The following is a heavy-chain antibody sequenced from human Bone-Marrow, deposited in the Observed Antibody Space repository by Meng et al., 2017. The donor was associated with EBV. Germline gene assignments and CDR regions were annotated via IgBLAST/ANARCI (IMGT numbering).Heavy chain of an antibody. Sequence: QVQLQESGPGLVRPSEPLSLTCPVSGGSISSYYWSWIRQPPGKGLEWLGYIYYSGGTNYNPSLKSRVTISVDTSKNQFSLKLSSVTAADTAVYYCARANFVSGYSYGTGWFDPWGQGTLVTVSS. D-gene: IGHD5-18*01. CDR1: GGSISSYY. J-gene: IGHJ5*02. CDR2: IYYSGGT. V-gene: IGHV4-59*01. CDR3: ARANFVSGYSYGTGWFDP.